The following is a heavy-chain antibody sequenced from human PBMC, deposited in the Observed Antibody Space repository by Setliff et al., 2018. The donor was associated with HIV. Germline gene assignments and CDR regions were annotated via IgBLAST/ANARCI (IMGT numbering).Heavy chain of an antibody. Sequence: SVKVSCKTSGGTLSNYVITWVRQAPGQGLEWMGMIIPMYNIPAYAQKFQGRVTFTADESTSTAYMELSSLISEDTAVYYCARDQTGVAAAAFGGGSAWSDEGFDIWGQGTMVTVSS. V-gene: IGHV1-69*13. CDR2: IIPMYNIP. D-gene: IGHD6-13*01. CDR1: GGTLSNYV. CDR3: ARDQTGVAAAAFGGGSAWSDEGFDI. J-gene: IGHJ3*02.